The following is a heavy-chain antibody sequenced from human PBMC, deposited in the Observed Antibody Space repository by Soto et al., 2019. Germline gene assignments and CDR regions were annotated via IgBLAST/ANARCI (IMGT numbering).Heavy chain of an antibody. CDR1: GGSFSGYY. CDR2: INHSGST. V-gene: IGHV4-34*01. D-gene: IGHD6-13*01. Sequence: SETLSLTCAVYGGSFSGYYWSWIRQPPGKGLEWIGEINHSGSTNYNPSLKSRVTISVDTSKNQFSLKLSSVTAADTAVYYCASIAAARMWFDPWGQGTLVTVSS. CDR3: ASIAAARMWFDP. J-gene: IGHJ5*02.